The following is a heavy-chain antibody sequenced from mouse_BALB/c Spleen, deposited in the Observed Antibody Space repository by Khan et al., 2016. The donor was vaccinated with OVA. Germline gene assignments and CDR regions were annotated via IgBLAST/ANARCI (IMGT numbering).Heavy chain of an antibody. D-gene: IGHD2-1*01. CDR1: GYTFTSYG. V-gene: IGHV1-4*01. CDR2: INPSTGYT. J-gene: IGHJ4*01. CDR3: ARYYGNYYYAKDY. Sequence: QVQLKESGAELAKPGASVKMSCKASGYTFTSYGMHWVKQRPGQGLEWIGYINPSTGYTEYNQKFKDKATLTADKSSSTAYMQRSSLTSEASAGYYCARYYGNYYYAKDYWGQGTTVTVSS.